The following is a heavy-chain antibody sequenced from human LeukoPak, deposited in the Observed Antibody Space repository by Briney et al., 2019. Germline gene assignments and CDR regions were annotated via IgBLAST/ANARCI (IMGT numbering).Heavy chain of an antibody. CDR1: GFTFSSYG. Sequence: GGSLRLSCAASGFTFSSYGMHWVRQAPGKGLEWVAVISYDGSNKYYADSVKGRFTISRDNAKNSLYLQMNSLRAEDTAVYYCARVASYYDSSGYPRYFDYWGQGTLVTVSS. D-gene: IGHD3-22*01. CDR3: ARVASYYDSSGYPRYFDY. CDR2: ISYDGSNK. V-gene: IGHV3-30*03. J-gene: IGHJ4*02.